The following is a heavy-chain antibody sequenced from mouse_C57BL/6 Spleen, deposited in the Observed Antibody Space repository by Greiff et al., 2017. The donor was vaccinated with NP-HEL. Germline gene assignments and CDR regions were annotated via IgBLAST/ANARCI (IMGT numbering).Heavy chain of an antibody. J-gene: IGHJ4*01. CDR3: TTTVVTN. CDR2: IYPGDGDT. CDR1: GYAFSSSW. V-gene: IGHV1-82*01. D-gene: IGHD1-1*01. Sequence: QVHVKQSGPELVKPGASVKISCKASGYAFSSSWMNWVKQRPGKGLEWIGRIYPGDGDTNYNGKFKGKATLTADKSSSTAYMQLSSLTSEDSAVYFCTTTVVTNWGQGTSVTVSS.